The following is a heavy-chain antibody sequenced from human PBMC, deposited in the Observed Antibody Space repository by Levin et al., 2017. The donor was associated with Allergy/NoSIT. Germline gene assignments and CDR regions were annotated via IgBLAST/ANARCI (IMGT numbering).Heavy chain of an antibody. CDR2: INHSGST. CDR1: GGSFSHYY. D-gene: IGHD3-16*02. CDR3: AGGLSEEGYFDL. J-gene: IGHJ2*01. Sequence: PSETLSLTCAVYGGSFSHYYWNWIRQTPGKGLEWIGEINHSGSTNFNPSLKSRLTILVDTSKHQFSLKLSSVTAADTAVYYCAGGLSEEGYFDLWGRGTLVTVSS. V-gene: IGHV4-34*01.